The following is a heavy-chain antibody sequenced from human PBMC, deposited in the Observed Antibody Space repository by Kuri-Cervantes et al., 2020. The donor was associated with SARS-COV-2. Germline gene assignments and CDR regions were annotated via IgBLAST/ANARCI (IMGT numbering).Heavy chain of an antibody. D-gene: IGHD3-3*01. CDR2: IYYSGRN. CDR3: ARHRKVQLLVWLSTVDY. J-gene: IGHJ4*02. Sequence: LSCTVSGGSISSGDYYCSCIRQPPEKGLELIGYIYYSGRNYYNPSLNRRVTISVDTSKNQFSLKLSTVTAAETAVYYGARHRKVQLLVWLSTVDYWGQGTLVTVSS. V-gene: IGHV4-30-4*08. CDR1: GGSISSGDYY.